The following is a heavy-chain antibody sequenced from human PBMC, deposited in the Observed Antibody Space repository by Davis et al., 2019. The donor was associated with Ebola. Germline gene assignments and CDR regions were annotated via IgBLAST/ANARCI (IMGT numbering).Heavy chain of an antibody. CDR2: ISSSSNPI. D-gene: IGHD3-9*01. CDR3: ARDQPDYDILRGGFDY. V-gene: IGHV3-48*01. Sequence: GESLKISCAASGFTFSSYTMNWVRQAPGKGLEWVSYISSSSNPIYYADSVKGRFTISRDNAKNSLYLQMNSLRAEDTAVYYCARDQPDYDILRGGFDYWGQGTLVTVSS. CDR1: GFTFSSYT. J-gene: IGHJ4*02.